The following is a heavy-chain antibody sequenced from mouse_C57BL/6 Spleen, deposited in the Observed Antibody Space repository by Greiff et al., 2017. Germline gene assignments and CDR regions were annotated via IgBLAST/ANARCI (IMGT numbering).Heavy chain of an antibody. CDR3: AAGRTAQATGFAY. V-gene: IGHV1-7*01. J-gene: IGHJ3*01. CDR1: GYTFTSYW. CDR2: INPSSGYT. Sequence: QVQLQQSGAELAKPGASVKLSCKASGYTFTSYWMHWVKQRPGQGLEWIGYINPSSGYTKYNQKFKDKATLTADKSSSTAYMQLSSLTYEDSAVYYCAAGRTAQATGFAYWGQGTLVTVSA. D-gene: IGHD3-2*02.